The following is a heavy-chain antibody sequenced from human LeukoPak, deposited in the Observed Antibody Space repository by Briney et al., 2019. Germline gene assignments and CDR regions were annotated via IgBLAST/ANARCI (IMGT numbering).Heavy chain of an antibody. V-gene: IGHV4-4*07. CDR2: IYTSGST. J-gene: IGHJ3*02. CDR1: GGSISSYY. CDR3: ARWSSYSCGYNDAFDI. D-gene: IGHD5-18*01. Sequence: KASETLSLTCTVSGGSISSYYWSWIRQPAGKGLEWIGRIYTSGSTNYNPSLKSRVTMSVDTSKNQFSLKLSSVTAADTAVYYCARWSSYSCGYNDAFDIWGQGTMVTVSS.